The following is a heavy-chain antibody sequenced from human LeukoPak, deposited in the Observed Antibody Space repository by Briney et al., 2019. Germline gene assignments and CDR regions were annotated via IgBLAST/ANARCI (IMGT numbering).Heavy chain of an antibody. CDR3: ARDVFGSEYPFDF. CDR2: ISTSSSYI. D-gene: IGHD2-2*01. CDR1: GFTFSSYS. V-gene: IGHV3-21*01. J-gene: IGHJ4*02. Sequence: GGSLRLPCAGSGFTFSSYSMNWVRQAPGKGLEWVSSISTSSSYIYYADSLKGRFTISRDNARNSLYLHMNSLRAEDTAVYYCARDVFGSEYPFDFWGQGTLVTVSS.